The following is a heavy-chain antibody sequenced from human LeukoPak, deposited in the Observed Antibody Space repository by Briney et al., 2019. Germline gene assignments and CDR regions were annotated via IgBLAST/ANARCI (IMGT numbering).Heavy chain of an antibody. Sequence: GGSLRLSCAASGFTFSSYAMSWVRQAPGKGLEWVSAISGSGGSTYYADSVKGRFTIPRDNSKNTLYLQMNSLRAEDTAVYYCAKDTRYGSGSYPFDYWGQGTLVTVSS. CDR2: ISGSGGST. J-gene: IGHJ4*02. CDR3: AKDTRYGSGSYPFDY. CDR1: GFTFSSYA. D-gene: IGHD3-10*01. V-gene: IGHV3-23*01.